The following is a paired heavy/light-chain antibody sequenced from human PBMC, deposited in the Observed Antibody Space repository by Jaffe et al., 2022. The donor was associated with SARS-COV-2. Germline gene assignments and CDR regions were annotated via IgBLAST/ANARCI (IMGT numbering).Heavy chain of an antibody. CDR3: ARAQPSSYYDSSGYYYENGPRRNYYGMDV. D-gene: IGHD3-22*01. Sequence: QVQLQESGPGLVKPSETLSLTCTVSGDSISNYYWSWIRQPAGKGLEWIGRIYTSGSTNYNPSLKSRVTMSVDTSKNQFSLKLSSVTAADTAVYYCARAQPSSYYDSSGYYYENGPRRNYYGMDVWGQGTTVTVSS. CDR2: IYTSGST. CDR1: GDSISNYY. J-gene: IGHJ6*02. V-gene: IGHV4-4*07.
Light chain of an antibody. CDR3: QQSYSTPFT. J-gene: IGKJ3*01. CDR1: QSISSY. V-gene: IGKV1-39*01. CDR2: AAS. Sequence: DIQMTQSPSSLSASVGDRVTITCRASQSISSYLNWYQQKPGKAPNLLIYAASSLQSGVPSRFSGSGSGTDFTLTISSLQPEDFATYYCQQSYSTPFTFGPGTKVDIK.